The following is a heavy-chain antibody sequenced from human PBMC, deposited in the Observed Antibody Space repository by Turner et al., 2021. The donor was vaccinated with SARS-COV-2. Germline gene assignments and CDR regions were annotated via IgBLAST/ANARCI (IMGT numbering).Heavy chain of an antibody. CDR1: GRSLSGYY. CDR2: VHPYGTS. J-gene: IGHJ4*01. CDR3: GRGDDPRKAGVV. V-gene: IGHV4-34*01. Sequence: QVQPQQWGAGPLKPSETLSLLFAVNGRSLSGYYWTWSRQPPGEGLGWIGEVHPYGTSYYQPSLNSLVSMSVDTSKNQFCLKRNSVAAADAAFYCCGRGDDPRKAGVVWGQGTLVTVSS. D-gene: IGHD3-3*01.